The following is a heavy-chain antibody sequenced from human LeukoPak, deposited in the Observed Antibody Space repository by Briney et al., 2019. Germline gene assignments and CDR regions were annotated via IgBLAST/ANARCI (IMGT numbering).Heavy chain of an antibody. CDR1: GYTLTELS. J-gene: IGHJ3*02. Sequence: ASVKVSCKVSGYTLTELSMHRVRQAPGKGLEWMGGFDPEDGETIYAQKFQGRVTMTEDTSTDTAYMELSSLRSEDTAVYYCATDRSYGGAFDIWGQGTMVTVSS. CDR2: FDPEDGET. CDR3: ATDRSYGGAFDI. V-gene: IGHV1-24*01. D-gene: IGHD4-23*01.